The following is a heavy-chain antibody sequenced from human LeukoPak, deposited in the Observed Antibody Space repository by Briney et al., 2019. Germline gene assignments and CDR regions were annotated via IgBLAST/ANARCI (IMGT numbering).Heavy chain of an antibody. Sequence: GGSLRLSCVVSGLSFDNAWMSWVRQAPGKGLEWVGRIKSKNVGETTEYAAPVQGRFTISRDDSRNTVYLQMSSLKTEDTGVYYCTTGPGNSGYWGQGTLVTVPS. CDR3: TTGPGNSGY. CDR1: GLSFDNAW. J-gene: IGHJ4*02. CDR2: IKSKNVGETT. D-gene: IGHD4-23*01. V-gene: IGHV3-15*01.